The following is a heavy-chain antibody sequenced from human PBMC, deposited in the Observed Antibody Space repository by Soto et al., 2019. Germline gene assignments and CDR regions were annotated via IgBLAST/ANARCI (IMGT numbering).Heavy chain of an antibody. D-gene: IGHD3-3*01. Sequence: PSETLSLTCTVSGGSISSGGYYWSWIRQHPGKGLEWIGYIYYSGSTYYNPSLKSRVTISVDTSKNQFSLKLSSVTAADTAVYYCRSSTPFWDFDYWGQGTLVTVSS. CDR1: GGSISSGGYY. CDR2: IYYSGST. J-gene: IGHJ4*02. V-gene: IGHV4-31*03. CDR3: RSSTPFWDFDY.